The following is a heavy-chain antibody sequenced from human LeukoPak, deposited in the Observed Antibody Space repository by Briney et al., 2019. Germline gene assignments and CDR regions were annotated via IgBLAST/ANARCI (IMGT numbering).Heavy chain of an antibody. CDR2: ISSSSSYI. V-gene: IGHV3-21*01. Sequence: GGSLRLSCAASGFIFSSYSINWVRQAPGKGLEWVSSISSSSSYIYYADSVKGRFTISRDNAKNSLYLQMNSLRAEDTAVYYCAREYYYDSRAPGAFDTWGQGTTVTVSS. CDR3: AREYYYDSRAPGAFDT. CDR1: GFIFSSYS. J-gene: IGHJ3*02. D-gene: IGHD3-22*01.